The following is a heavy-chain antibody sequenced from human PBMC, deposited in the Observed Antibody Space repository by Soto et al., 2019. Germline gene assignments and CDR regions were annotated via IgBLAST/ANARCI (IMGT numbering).Heavy chain of an antibody. J-gene: IGHJ6*01. V-gene: IGHV3-7*01. Sequence: SLRLSCAASGFTFSSYWMSWVRQAPGKGLEWVANIKQDGSEKYYVDSVKGRFTISRDNAKNSLYLQMNSLRAEDTAVYYCAREPSIVVVTGRLYDYYGMDVWGQGTTVTVSS. CDR2: IKQDGSEK. D-gene: IGHD2-21*02. CDR1: GFTFSSYW. CDR3: AREPSIVVVTGRLYDYYGMDV.